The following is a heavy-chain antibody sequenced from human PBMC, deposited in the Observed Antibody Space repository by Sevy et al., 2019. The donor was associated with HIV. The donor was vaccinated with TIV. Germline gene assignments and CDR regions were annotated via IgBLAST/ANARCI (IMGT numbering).Heavy chain of an antibody. Sequence: SKTLSLTCTVSGGSISSHYWSWVRQPPGKGLEWIGYIYYSGSTNYNPSLESRVTISVDTSKNQFSLKLSSVTAADTAVYYCARDSPYNWNDVGDTFDSWGPGTMVTVSS. CDR2: IYYSGST. D-gene: IGHD1-20*01. CDR3: ARDSPYNWNDVGDTFDS. J-gene: IGHJ3*02. CDR1: GGSISSHY. V-gene: IGHV4-59*11.